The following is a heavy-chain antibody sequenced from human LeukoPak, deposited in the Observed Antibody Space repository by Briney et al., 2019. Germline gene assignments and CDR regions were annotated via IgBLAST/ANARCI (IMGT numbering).Heavy chain of an antibody. CDR2: IYSGGGT. D-gene: IGHD3-22*01. CDR3: ATTFHSSSRSFHY. Sequence: PGGSLRLSCAASGFTVSSNYMSWVRQAPGKGLEWVSVIYSGGGTYYADSVRGRFTISRDNFKNTLYLQMNSLRAEDTAVYYCATTFHSSSRSFHYWGQGTLVTVSS. V-gene: IGHV3-53*01. J-gene: IGHJ4*02. CDR1: GFTVSSNY.